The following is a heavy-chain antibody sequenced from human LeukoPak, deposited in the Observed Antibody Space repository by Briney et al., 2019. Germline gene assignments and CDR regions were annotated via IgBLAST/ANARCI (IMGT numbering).Heavy chain of an antibody. CDR1: GYTFTSYG. Sequence: ASVKVSCKASGYTFTSYGISWVRQAPGQGLEWMGWISAYNGNTNYAQKFQGRVTITRNTSISTAYMELSSLRSEDTAVYYCARGRGGAITGYYMDVWGKGTTVTVSS. D-gene: IGHD3-16*02. CDR2: ISAYNGNT. J-gene: IGHJ6*03. V-gene: IGHV1-18*01. CDR3: ARGRGGAITGYYMDV.